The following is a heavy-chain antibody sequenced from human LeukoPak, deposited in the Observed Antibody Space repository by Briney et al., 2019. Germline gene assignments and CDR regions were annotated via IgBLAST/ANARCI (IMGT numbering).Heavy chain of an antibody. Sequence: PGGSLRLSCAASEFTFSTYWMHWVRQAPGKGLVWVSRINPDGSTASYAGSVGGRFTISRDNAKNTLYLQMNSLRAEDTAVYFCARVAVGEYNFHHWGQGTLVTVSS. D-gene: IGHD6-19*01. CDR2: INPDGSTA. CDR3: ARVAVGEYNFHH. CDR1: EFTFSTYW. J-gene: IGHJ4*02. V-gene: IGHV3-74*01.